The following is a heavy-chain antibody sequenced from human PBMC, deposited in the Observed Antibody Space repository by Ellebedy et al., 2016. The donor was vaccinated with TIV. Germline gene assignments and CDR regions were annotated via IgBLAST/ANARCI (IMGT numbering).Heavy chain of an antibody. V-gene: IGHV3-21*01. CDR2: ISSSGAYI. CDR3: ARKLYL. CDR1: GFTFSNYS. D-gene: IGHD2-15*01. J-gene: IGHJ4*02. Sequence: GESLKISCAASGFTFSNYSMNWVRQAPGKGLEWVSSISSSGAYIYYADSLKGRFIISRDNAKNSLHLHMNSLRAEDTAVYYCARKLYLWGQGTLVTVSS.